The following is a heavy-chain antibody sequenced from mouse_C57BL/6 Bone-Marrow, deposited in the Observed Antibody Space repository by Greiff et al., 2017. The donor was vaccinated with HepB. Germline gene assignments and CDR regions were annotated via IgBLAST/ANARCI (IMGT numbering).Heavy chain of an antibody. D-gene: IGHD2-4*01. J-gene: IGHJ3*01. V-gene: IGHV1-18*01. CDR3: ARGIFYDYDWTWFAY. CDR1: GYTFTDYN. CDR2: INPNNGGT. Sequence: EVQLQQSGPELVKPGASVKIPCKASGYTFTDYNMDWVKQSHGKSLEWIGDINPNNGGTIYNQKFKGKATLTVDKSSSTAYMELRSLTSEDTAVYYCARGIFYDYDWTWFAYWGQGTLVTVSA.